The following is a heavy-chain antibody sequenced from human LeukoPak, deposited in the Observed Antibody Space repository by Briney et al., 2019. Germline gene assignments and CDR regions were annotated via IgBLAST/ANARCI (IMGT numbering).Heavy chain of an antibody. D-gene: IGHD6-19*01. CDR2: IIPIFGTA. J-gene: IGHJ3*02. V-gene: IGHV1-69*05. Sequence: SVKVSCKASGGTFSSYAISWVRQAPGQGLEWMGGIIPIFGTANYAQKFQGRVTITTDESTSTAYMELSSLRSEDTAVYYCARRTGYSSGWYHDAFDIWGQGTMVTVSS. CDR3: ARRTGYSSGWYHDAFDI. CDR1: GGTFSSYA.